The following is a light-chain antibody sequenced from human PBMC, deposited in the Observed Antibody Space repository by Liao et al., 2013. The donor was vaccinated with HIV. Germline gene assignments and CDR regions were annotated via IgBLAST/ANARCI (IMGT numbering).Light chain of an antibody. CDR1: NIGSRS. CDR2: YDD. J-gene: IGLJ2*01. V-gene: IGLV3-21*01. Sequence: SYVLTQPPSVSVAPGKTASITCGGNNIGSRSVHWYQQRPGQAPVLVIYYDDDRPSGSRERFSGSNSGNTATLTISGTQAVDEADYFCQAWDRSAAVVFGGGTKLTVL. CDR3: QAWDRSAAVV.